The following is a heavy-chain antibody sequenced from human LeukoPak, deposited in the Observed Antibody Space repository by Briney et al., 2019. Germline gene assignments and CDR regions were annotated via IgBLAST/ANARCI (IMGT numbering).Heavy chain of an antibody. D-gene: IGHD2-21*01. CDR2: IWYDESKK. V-gene: IGHV3-33*01. CDR3: ARDGGIGLDY. CDR1: GYTFSSYG. J-gene: IGHJ4*02. Sequence: GGSLRLSCVASGYTFSSYGMHWVRQAPGKGLQWVAAIWYDESKKYYTDSVKGRFTISRDVSKNTLYLQMNSLSAEDSAMYYCARDGGIGLDYWGQGTLVTVSS.